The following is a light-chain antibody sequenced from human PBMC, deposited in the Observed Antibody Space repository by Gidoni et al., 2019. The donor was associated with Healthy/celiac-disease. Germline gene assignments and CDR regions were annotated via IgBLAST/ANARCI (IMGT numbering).Light chain of an antibody. J-gene: IGKJ1*01. Sequence: EIVLTLSPGTLSLSPGERATLSCRASQSVSSSYLAWYQQKPGQAPRLLIYGASSRATGIPDRFSGSGSGTDFTLTISRLEPEDFAVYYCQQYGSSPTTFGQGTKVEIK. V-gene: IGKV3-20*01. CDR2: GAS. CDR3: QQYGSSPTT. CDR1: QSVSSSY.